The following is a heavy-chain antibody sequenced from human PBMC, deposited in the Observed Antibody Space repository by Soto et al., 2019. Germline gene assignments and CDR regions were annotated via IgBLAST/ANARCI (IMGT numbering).Heavy chain of an antibody. J-gene: IGHJ4*02. D-gene: IGHD5-12*01. CDR3: ARAHSGYYFDY. CDR2: IWYDGSNK. V-gene: IGHV3-33*01. Sequence: PGGSLRLSCAASGCTFSNYGVHWVRQAPGKGLEWVAVIWYDGSNKYYADSVKGRFTISRDDSRDTLYLQMSSLRPEDTAVYYCARAHSGYYFDYWGQGTLVTVSS. CDR1: GCTFSNYG.